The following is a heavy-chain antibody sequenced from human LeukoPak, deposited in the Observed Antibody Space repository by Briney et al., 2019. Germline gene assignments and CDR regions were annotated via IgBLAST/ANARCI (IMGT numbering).Heavy chain of an antibody. V-gene: IGHV3-11*01. Sequence: GGSLRLSCAASGFTFSDYYMSWIRQAPGRGLEWVSYISSSGSAIYYADSVKGRFTISRDNAKNSLYLQMNSLRAEDTAVYYCTRDYYGSGSFDYWGQGTLVTVSS. CDR2: ISSSGSAI. CDR1: GFTFSDYY. D-gene: IGHD3-10*01. CDR3: TRDYYGSGSFDY. J-gene: IGHJ4*02.